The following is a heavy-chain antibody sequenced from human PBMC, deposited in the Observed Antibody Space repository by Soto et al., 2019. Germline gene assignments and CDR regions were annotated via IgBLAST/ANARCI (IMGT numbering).Heavy chain of an antibody. J-gene: IGHJ4*02. CDR3: AREVEVHTPVFGF. V-gene: IGHV1-69*01. CDR1: GGTFNNYA. D-gene: IGHD2-2*01. Sequence: QVPLVQSGAEVKRPGSSVKVSCKASGGTFNNYAINWVRQAPGQGLEWMGDISPMFGKANYAQKFPGRVKISADDSPATAYLELSSLRSEDTALYYCAREVEVHTPVFGFWGQGSLVTVSS. CDR2: ISPMFGKA.